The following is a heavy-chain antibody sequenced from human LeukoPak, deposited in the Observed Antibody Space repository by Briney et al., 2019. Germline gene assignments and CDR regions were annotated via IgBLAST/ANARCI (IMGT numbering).Heavy chain of an antibody. CDR3: GRDPQVGARPLDY. V-gene: IGHV4-59*01. CDR1: GGSLSSYC. J-gene: IGHJ4*02. CDR2: IYYSGST. D-gene: IGHD1-26*01. Sequence: SETLSLTCTVSGGSLSSYCRSWVRQPPGKGLEWIGYIYYSGSTNYNPSLKSRVTISVDTSKNQFSLKLSSVTAADTAVYYCGRDPQVGARPLDYWGQGTLVTVSS.